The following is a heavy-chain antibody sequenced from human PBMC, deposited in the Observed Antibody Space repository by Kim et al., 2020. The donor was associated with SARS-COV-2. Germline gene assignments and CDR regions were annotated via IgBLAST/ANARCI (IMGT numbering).Heavy chain of an antibody. CDR3: ARVRDIVVVPAAIGY. Sequence: PPLKSRVTIQVDTSKTQFSLKLSSVTAADTAVYYCARVRDIVVVPAAIGYWGQGTLVTVSS. J-gene: IGHJ4*02. D-gene: IGHD2-2*01. V-gene: IGHV4-34*01.